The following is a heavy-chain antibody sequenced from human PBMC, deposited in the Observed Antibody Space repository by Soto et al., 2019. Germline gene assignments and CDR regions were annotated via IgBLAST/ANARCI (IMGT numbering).Heavy chain of an antibody. Sequence: QVQLVQSGAEVRKPGASVKVSCKASGYTFTEYDISWVRQAPGQGLEGMGWISVYNDNRHYAEKVQGRVTLTIDKATSTAYMEMRSLISDDAAIYYCARYRGVPYWYFDLWGRGTLVTVSS. CDR2: ISVYNDNR. V-gene: IGHV1-18*01. CDR3: ARYRGVPYWYFDL. D-gene: IGHD2-8*01. J-gene: IGHJ2*01. CDR1: GYTFTEYD.